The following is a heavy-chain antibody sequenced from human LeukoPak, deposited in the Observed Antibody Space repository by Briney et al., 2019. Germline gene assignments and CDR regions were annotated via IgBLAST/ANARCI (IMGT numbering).Heavy chain of an antibody. CDR3: ARVDIVVVPAGHDDFDI. CDR1: GYTFTGYG. D-gene: IGHD2-2*01. J-gene: IGHJ3*02. V-gene: IGHV1-18*01. Sequence: ASVKVSCKASGYTFTGYGISWVRQAPGQGLEWMGWISAYNGDTHYAQTLQGRVTLTTDTFTSTAYMELRSLRFDDTAVYYCARVDIVVVPAGHDDFDIWGQGTMVTVS. CDR2: ISAYNGDT.